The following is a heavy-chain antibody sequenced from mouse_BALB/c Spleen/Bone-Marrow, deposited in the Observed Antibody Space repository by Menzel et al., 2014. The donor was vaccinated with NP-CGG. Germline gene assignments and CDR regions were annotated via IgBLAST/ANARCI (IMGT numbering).Heavy chain of an antibody. CDR1: GYSFTNYW. CDR3: ASFVNYEGFAY. D-gene: IGHD2-1*01. CDR2: IHPSDSET. J-gene: IGHJ3*01. V-gene: IGHV1-74*01. Sequence: VKLVESGAELVRPGASVKLSCKASGYSFTNYWMNWVRQRPGQGLEWIGMIHPSDSETRLNQKFKDKATLTVDKSSSTASMHLSSPTSEDSAVYYCASFVNYEGFAYWGQGTLVTVSS.